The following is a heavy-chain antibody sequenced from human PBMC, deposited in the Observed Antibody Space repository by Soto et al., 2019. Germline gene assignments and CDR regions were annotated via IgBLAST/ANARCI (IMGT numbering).Heavy chain of an antibody. J-gene: IGHJ6*02. CDR1: GFTFSTYS. Sequence: GGSLRLSCVASGFTFSTYSMNWVRQAPGKGLEWVSTIGTRSDIYYAESVKGRFTISRDNAKNSLSLQMNSLRVEDTAVYYCAREETAWPLAYGLDVWGQGTAVTVSS. V-gene: IGHV3-21*01. CDR3: AREETAWPLAYGLDV. CDR2: IGTRSDI. D-gene: IGHD2-21*02.